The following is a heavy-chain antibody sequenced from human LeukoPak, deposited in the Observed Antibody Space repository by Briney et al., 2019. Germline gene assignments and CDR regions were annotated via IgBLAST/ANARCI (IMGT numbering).Heavy chain of an antibody. Sequence: ASVKVSCKASGYTFTSYGISWVRQAPGQGLEWMGWINPNSGGTNYAQKFQGRVTMTRDTSISTAYMEPSRLRSDDTAVYYCARDRRRDGYNFLGYWGQGTLVTVSS. V-gene: IGHV1-2*02. D-gene: IGHD5-24*01. CDR3: ARDRRRDGYNFLGY. CDR1: GYTFTSYG. J-gene: IGHJ4*02. CDR2: INPNSGGT.